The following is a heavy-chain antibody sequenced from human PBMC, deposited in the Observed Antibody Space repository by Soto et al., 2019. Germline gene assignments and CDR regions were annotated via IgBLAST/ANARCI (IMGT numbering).Heavy chain of an antibody. J-gene: IGHJ4*02. CDR2: IYYSGST. CDR3: ARRAVTGNSFDY. D-gene: IGHD6-19*01. CDR1: GGSISSYY. V-gene: IGHV4-59*08. Sequence: QVQLQESGPGLVKPSETLSLTCTVSGGSISSYYWSWIRQPPGKGLEWIGYIYYSGSTNYNPSLQRRVAISVDTSQDQFSLKLSSVTAADTAVYSCARRAVTGNSFDYWGQGTLVTVSS.